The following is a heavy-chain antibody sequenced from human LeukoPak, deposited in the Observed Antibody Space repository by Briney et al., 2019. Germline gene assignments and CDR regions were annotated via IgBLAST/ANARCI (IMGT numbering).Heavy chain of an antibody. Sequence: GGSLRLSCAASGFTFSSYGMHWVRQAPGKGLEWVSSISSSSTYIYYADSVKGRFTIARDNAKNSLYLHMNSLRAEDTAVYYCARIYGDFLAYYFDYWGQGTLVTVSS. D-gene: IGHD4-17*01. CDR1: GFTFSSYG. CDR3: ARIYGDFLAYYFDY. CDR2: ISSSSTYI. V-gene: IGHV3-21*01. J-gene: IGHJ4*02.